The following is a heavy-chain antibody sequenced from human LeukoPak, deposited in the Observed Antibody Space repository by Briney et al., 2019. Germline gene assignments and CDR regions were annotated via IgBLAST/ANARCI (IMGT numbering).Heavy chain of an antibody. Sequence: PSETLSLTCTVSGGSISSSSYYWGWIRQPPGKGLEWIGSIYYSGSTYYNPSLKSRVTISVDTSKNQFSLKLSSVTAADTAVYYCARRTIPLGGFIFMGDYYRAVWGKGTTVTVPS. D-gene: IGHD3-16*01. CDR1: GGSISSSSYY. V-gene: IGHV4-39*01. J-gene: IGHJ6*03. CDR2: IYYSGST. CDR3: ARRTIPLGGFIFMGDYYRAV.